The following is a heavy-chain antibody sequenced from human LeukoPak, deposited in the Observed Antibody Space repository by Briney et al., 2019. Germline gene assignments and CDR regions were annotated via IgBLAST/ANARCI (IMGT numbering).Heavy chain of an antibody. J-gene: IGHJ4*02. Sequence: ASVKVSCKASGYTFTGYYMHWVRQAPGQGLEWMGWINPNSGGTNYAQKFQGRVTMTRDTSISTAYMELSRLRSDDPAVYYCARDMQAGIAAGPDYWGQGTLVTVSS. CDR1: GYTFTGYY. V-gene: IGHV1-2*02. CDR3: ARDMQAGIAAGPDY. CDR2: INPNSGGT. D-gene: IGHD6-13*01.